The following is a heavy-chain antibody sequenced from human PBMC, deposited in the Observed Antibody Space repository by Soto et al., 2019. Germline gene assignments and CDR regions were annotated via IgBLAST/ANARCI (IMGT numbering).Heavy chain of an antibody. CDR2: ISYDGSNK. Sequence: GGSLRLSCAASGFTFSSYAMHWVRQAPGKGLEWVAVISYDGSNKYYADSVKGRFTISRDNSKNTLYLQMNSLRAEDTAVYYCAREGLAAAGTHYYYYYYMDVWGKGTTVTVSS. CDR1: GFTFSSYA. D-gene: IGHD6-13*01. J-gene: IGHJ6*03. V-gene: IGHV3-30-3*01. CDR3: AREGLAAAGTHYYYYYYMDV.